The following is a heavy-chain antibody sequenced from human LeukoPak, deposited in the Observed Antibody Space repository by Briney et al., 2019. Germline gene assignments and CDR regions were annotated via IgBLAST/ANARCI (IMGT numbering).Heavy chain of an antibody. CDR3: VGYSSSWYDY. D-gene: IGHD6-13*01. CDR2: IYYSGST. J-gene: IGHJ4*02. V-gene: IGHV4-59*01. Sequence: SETLSLTCTVSSGSIRTSYCSWIRQPPGKGLEWIGYIYYSGSTNYNPSLKSRVTISVDTSKNQFSLKLSSVTAADTAVYYCVGYSSSWYDYWGQGTLVTVSS. CDR1: SGSIRTSY.